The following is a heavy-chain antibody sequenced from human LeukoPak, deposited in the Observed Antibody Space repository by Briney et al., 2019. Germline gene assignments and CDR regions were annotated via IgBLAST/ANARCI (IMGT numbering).Heavy chain of an antibody. D-gene: IGHD2-15*01. CDR2: INHSGST. CDR1: GGPFVGSY. Sequence: SETLSLTCAVYGGPFVGSYWGGFGHPPGKGLDGMGEINHSGSTNYNPSLKSRVTISVDTSKNQFSLKLSSVTAADTAVYYCARGVVAAPQTFDYWGQGTLVTVSS. V-gene: IGHV4-34*01. CDR3: ARGVVAAPQTFDY. J-gene: IGHJ4*02.